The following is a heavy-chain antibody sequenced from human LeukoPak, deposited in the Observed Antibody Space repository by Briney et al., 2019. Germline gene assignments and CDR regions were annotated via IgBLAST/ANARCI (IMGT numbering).Heavy chain of an antibody. CDR2: ISGSGGST. D-gene: IGHD3-9*01. J-gene: IGHJ6*03. CDR1: GFTFSSYA. V-gene: IGHV3-23*01. Sequence: GGSLRLSCAASGFTFSSYAMSWVRQAPGKGLEWVSAISGSGGSTYYADSVKGRFTISRDNSKDTLYLQMNSLRAEDTAVYYCAKDLRPRYIGPLDMDVWGKGTTVTVSS. CDR3: AKDLRPRYIGPLDMDV.